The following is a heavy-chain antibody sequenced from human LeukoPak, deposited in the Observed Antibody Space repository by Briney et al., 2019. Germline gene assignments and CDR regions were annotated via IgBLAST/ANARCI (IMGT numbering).Heavy chain of an antibody. CDR2: IYDSGST. D-gene: IGHD2-21*01. CDR3: ARDSLRLSWFDP. CDR1: GGSISPSY. V-gene: IGHV4-59*08. Sequence: SETLSLTCTVSGGSISPSYWSWIRQPPGKGLEWIGYIYDSGSTNYNPSLKSRVTISVDTSKNQFSLRLTSVTAADTAVYYCARDSLRLSWFDPWGQGTLVTVSS. J-gene: IGHJ5*02.